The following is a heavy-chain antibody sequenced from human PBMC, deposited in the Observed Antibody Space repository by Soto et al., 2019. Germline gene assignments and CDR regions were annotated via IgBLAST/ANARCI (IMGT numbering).Heavy chain of an antibody. CDR2: INHSGST. CDR1: GGSFSGYY. D-gene: IGHD4-17*01. V-gene: IGHV4-34*01. Sequence: QVQLQQWGAGLLKPSETLSLTCAVYGGSFSGYYWSWIRQPPGKGLEWIGEINHSGSTNYNPSLTSRATISVDKFKDQFSQKVSSVTAAATAVYYCAGATVNTPIDAFAIWGPGTMVTVS. CDR3: AGATVNTPIDAFAI. J-gene: IGHJ3*02.